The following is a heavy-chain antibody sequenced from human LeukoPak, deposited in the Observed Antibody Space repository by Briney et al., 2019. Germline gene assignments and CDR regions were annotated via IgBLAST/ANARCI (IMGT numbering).Heavy chain of an antibody. J-gene: IGHJ4*02. CDR3: TRGGITLIVPIL. D-gene: IGHD3-22*01. Sequence: GGSLRLSCAASGFSLSDHYMSWVRQAPGKGLEWVSVIYSGGSTYYADSVKGRFTISRDNSKNTLYLQMNSLRAEDTAVYYCTRGGITLIVPILWGQGTLVTVSS. V-gene: IGHV3-53*01. CDR2: IYSGGST. CDR1: GFSLSDHY.